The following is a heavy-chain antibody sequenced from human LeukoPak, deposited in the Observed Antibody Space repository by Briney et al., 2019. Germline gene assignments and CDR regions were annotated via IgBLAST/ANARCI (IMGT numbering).Heavy chain of an antibody. CDR1: VGSLGGYS. CDR2: INHSGST. V-gene: IGHV4-34*01. CDR3: AKWGIGNNWDIDDH. Sequence: SETLSLTCAVYVGSLGGYSWSGIRQPPGKGLEWIGEINHSGSTNYNPSLKSRVTISVDTSKKQFSLKLSCVPGADPAVYYCAKWGIGNNWDIDDHWGQGTLVTVSS. J-gene: IGHJ4*02. D-gene: IGHD1-1*01.